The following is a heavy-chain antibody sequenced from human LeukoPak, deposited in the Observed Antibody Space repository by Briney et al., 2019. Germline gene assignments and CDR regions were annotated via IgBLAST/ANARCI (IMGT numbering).Heavy chain of an antibody. J-gene: IGHJ4*02. Sequence: SETLSLACTVSGGSISSYYWSWIRQPPGKGLEWIGNSYYSGSTKYNPSLKSRVTISVDTSKNQFSLKVNSVTAADTAVYYCAGDDSSSWWSYWGQGTLVTVSS. D-gene: IGHD6-13*01. V-gene: IGHV4-59*01. CDR1: GGSISSYY. CDR2: SYYSGST. CDR3: AGDDSSSWWSY.